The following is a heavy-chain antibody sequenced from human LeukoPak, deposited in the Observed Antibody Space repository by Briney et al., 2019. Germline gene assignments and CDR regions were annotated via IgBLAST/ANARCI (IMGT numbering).Heavy chain of an antibody. J-gene: IGHJ4*02. CDR2: IYYSGST. D-gene: IGHD3-9*01. Sequence: PSETLSLTCTVSGGSISSYYWSWIRQPPGKGLEWIGYIYYSGSTNYNPSLKSRVTISVDTSKNQFSLKLSSVTAADTAVYYCARRYFDWLLEAYYFDYWGQGTLVTVSS. CDR3: ARRYFDWLLEAYYFDY. CDR1: GGSISSYY. V-gene: IGHV4-59*08.